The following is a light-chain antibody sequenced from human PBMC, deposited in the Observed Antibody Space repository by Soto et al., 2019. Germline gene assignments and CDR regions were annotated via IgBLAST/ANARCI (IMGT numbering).Light chain of an antibody. Sequence: QSALTQPASVSGSPGQSITISCTGTSSDVGGYNYVSWYQHHPGKAPKLMIYDVSNRPSGVSNRFSGSKSGNTASLTISGLQLEDEADYYCSSYTTSNTRQIVFGTGTKLTV. CDR3: SSYTTSNTRQIV. CDR2: DVS. CDR1: SSDVGGYNY. J-gene: IGLJ1*01. V-gene: IGLV2-14*03.